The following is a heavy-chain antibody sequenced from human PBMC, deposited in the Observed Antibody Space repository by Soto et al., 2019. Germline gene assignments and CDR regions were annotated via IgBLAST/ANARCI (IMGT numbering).Heavy chain of an antibody. Sequence: EVQLVQSGGGLVQPGGSLRLSCAASGFTFGVYWMSWVRQAPGKGLEWLGTIKFDASEKKYVDSVKGRFTLSRDNAKNPLYQQMDSLRADDTAVYYCERDSGYGSRSSVNHYLDYWGHGTLVTVSS. D-gene: IGHD3-10*01. J-gene: IGHJ4*01. CDR1: GFTFGVYW. V-gene: IGHV3-7*01. CDR3: ERDSGYGSRSSVNHYLDY. CDR2: IKFDASEK.